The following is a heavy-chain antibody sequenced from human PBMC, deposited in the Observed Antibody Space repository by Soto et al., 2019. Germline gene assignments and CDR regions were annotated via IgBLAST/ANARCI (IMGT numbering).Heavy chain of an antibody. CDR2: IIPIFGTA. Sequence: VASVKVSCKASGGTFSSYAISWVLQAPGQGLEWMGGIIPIFGTANYAQKFQGRVTITADESTSTAYMELSSLRSEDTAVYYCARDRSNWNFQHWGQGTLVTVSS. J-gene: IGHJ1*01. V-gene: IGHV1-69*13. D-gene: IGHD1-20*01. CDR1: GGTFSSYA. CDR3: ARDRSNWNFQH.